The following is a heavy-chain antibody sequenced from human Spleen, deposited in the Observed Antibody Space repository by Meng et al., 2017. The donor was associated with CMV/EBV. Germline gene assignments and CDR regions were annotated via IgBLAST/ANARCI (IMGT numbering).Heavy chain of an antibody. CDR2: IYHSGTT. Sequence: SQTLSLTCTVSGGSISSNNYYWAWIRQPPGKGLDWIGSIYHSGTTNYNPSLKSRVSISVDTSKNQFSLKLNSVTAADTAVYYCARVGTYSGTYPTGYFDSWGQGTLVTVSS. V-gene: IGHV4-39*07. CDR3: ARVGTYSGTYPTGYFDS. D-gene: IGHD1-26*01. J-gene: IGHJ4*02. CDR1: GGSISSNNYY.